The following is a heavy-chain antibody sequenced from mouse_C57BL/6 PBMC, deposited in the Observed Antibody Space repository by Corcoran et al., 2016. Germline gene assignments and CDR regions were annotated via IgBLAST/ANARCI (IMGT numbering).Heavy chain of an antibody. CDR2: IYPSDSET. J-gene: IGHJ2*01. CDR3: ARSGGYDPVYFDY. CDR1: GYTFTSYW. Sequence: QVQLQQPGAELVRPGSSVKLSCKASGYTFTSYWMDWVKQRPGQGLEWIGNIYPSDSETHYNQKFKDKATLTVDKSSSTAYMQLSSLTSEDSAVYYCARSGGYDPVYFDYWGQGTTLTVSS. V-gene: IGHV1-61*01. D-gene: IGHD2-2*01.